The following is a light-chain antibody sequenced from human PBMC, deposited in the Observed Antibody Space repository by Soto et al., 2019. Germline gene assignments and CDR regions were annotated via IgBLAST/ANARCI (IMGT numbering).Light chain of an antibody. V-gene: IGKV1-27*01. CDR3: QKYNSAPRR. CDR2: AAS. CDR1: QGISNY. J-gene: IGKJ1*01. Sequence: DIEVTQSPSSLSASVGDRVTITCRASQGISNYLAWYQQKPGKVPKLLIYAASTLQSVVPSRFSGSGSGTDFTLTISSLQPEDVATYYCQKYNSAPRRFGQGTKVEIK.